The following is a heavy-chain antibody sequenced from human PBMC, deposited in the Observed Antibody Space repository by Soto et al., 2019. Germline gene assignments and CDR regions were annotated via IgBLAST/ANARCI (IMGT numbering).Heavy chain of an antibody. CDR1: GGSFKSGSYS. CDR2: VYHTGRT. CDR3: ASRDPGTSVDY. V-gene: IGHV4-61*01. Sequence: SETLSLTCTVFGGSFKSGSYSWSWIRQPPGKGLEWIGYVYHTGRTSYNPSLKSRVSISMDTSKNQFSLKVTSLTAADTAVYYCASRDPGTSVDYWGQGTLVTVSS. J-gene: IGHJ4*02. D-gene: IGHD1-7*01.